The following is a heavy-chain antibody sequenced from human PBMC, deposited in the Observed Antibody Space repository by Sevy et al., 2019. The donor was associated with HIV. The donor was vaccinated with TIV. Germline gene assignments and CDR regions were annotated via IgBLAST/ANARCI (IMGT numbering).Heavy chain of an antibody. CDR2: ISYDGSRI. Sequence: GGSLRLSCAASGFTFGSYAMHWVRQAPGKGLEWLAFISYDGSRIYYADSVKGRFTISRDNSKNTLFMQVNSLRAEDTALDYCAREGDRQALNFWGQGTMVTVSS. CDR1: GFTFGSYA. J-gene: IGHJ4*02. D-gene: IGHD3-10*01. CDR3: AREGDRQALNF. V-gene: IGHV3-30-3*01.